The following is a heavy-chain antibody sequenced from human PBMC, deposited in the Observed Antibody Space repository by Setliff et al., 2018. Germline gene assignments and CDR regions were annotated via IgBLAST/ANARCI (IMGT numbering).Heavy chain of an antibody. CDR3: ARHALSFDSAWDV. V-gene: IGHV4-59*08. D-gene: IGHD3-9*01. CDR2: IHNNGRI. CDR1: GASITSYY. Sequence: SETLSLTCSVSGASITSYYWSWIRQPPGKGLEWIAYIHNNGRIKYNPALKSRVTISLDTSKNQFSLNLNSATAADTAVYYCARHALSFDSAWDVWGKGTAVTVSS. J-gene: IGHJ6*04.